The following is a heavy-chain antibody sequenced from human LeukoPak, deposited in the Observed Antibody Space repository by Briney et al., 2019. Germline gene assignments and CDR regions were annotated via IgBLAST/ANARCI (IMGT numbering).Heavy chain of an antibody. Sequence: GGSLRLSCAASGFTFSSYGMHWVRQAPGKGLEWVAFIRYDGSNKYYADSVKGRFTTSRDNSKNTLYLQMNSLRAEDTAVYYCARIYASMSILNNPQDYWGQGTLVTVSS. D-gene: IGHD1-14*01. CDR1: GFTFSSYG. V-gene: IGHV3-30*02. CDR3: ARIYASMSILNNPQDY. J-gene: IGHJ4*02. CDR2: IRYDGSNK.